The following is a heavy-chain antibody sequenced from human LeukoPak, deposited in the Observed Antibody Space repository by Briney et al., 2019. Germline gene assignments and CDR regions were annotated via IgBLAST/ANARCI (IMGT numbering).Heavy chain of an antibody. CDR1: GFTVYDYA. Sequence: PGGSLRLSCTASGFTVYDYAMRWVRQATGKGLEWVGFIRSKAYGGTTEYAASVKGRFTISTDDSKSIAYLQMSSLNTEDTAVYYCARVEPGAGDGGFSYWGQGTLVTVSS. J-gene: IGHJ4*02. D-gene: IGHD7-27*01. CDR2: IRSKAYGGTT. CDR3: ARVEPGAGDGGFSY. V-gene: IGHV3-49*04.